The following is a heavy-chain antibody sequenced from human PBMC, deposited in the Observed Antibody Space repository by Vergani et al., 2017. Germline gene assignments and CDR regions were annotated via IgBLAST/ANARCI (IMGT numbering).Heavy chain of an antibody. Sequence: EVQLVESGGGLVQPGGSLRLSCAASGFTFSSYEMNWVRQAPGKGLEWVSYISSSGSTIYYADSVKGRFTISRDNAKNSLYLQMNSLRAEDTAVYYCARASWRGGDWFDPWGQGTLVTVSS. J-gene: IGHJ5*02. CDR2: ISSSGSTI. V-gene: IGHV3-48*03. CDR3: ARASWRGGDWFDP. CDR1: GFTFSSYE. D-gene: IGHD3-10*01.